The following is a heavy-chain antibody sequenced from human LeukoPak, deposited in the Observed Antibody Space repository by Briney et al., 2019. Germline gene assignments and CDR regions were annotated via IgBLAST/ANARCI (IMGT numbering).Heavy chain of an antibody. CDR1: GLTVSSNY. V-gene: IGHV3-66*04. J-gene: IGHJ4*02. D-gene: IGHD6-19*01. CDR2: IYSGGDT. CDR3: ARRRFSSGWYTFDY. Sequence: GGSLRLSCAASGLTVSSNYMCWVRQAPGQGLEWVSVIYSGGDTYYADSVKGGFTISRDNSKNTLYLQMNSLRAEDTAVYYCARRRFSSGWYTFDYWGQGTLVTVSS.